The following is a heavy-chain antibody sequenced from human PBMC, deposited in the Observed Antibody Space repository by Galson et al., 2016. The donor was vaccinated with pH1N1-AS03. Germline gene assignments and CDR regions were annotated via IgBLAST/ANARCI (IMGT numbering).Heavy chain of an antibody. D-gene: IGHD6-6*01. CDR1: GFTFSGYS. V-gene: IGHV3-21*01. J-gene: IGHJ4*02. CDR3: ARHQGVAIAARLSGGLDY. CDR2: ISRSSTYI. Sequence: SLRLSCAASGFTFSGYSMNWFRQAPGKGLEWVSSISRSSTYIYYADSVKGRFTISRDNAKNSLFLQMHSLRAEDTATYYCARHQGVAIAARLSGGLDYWGQGTLVTVSS.